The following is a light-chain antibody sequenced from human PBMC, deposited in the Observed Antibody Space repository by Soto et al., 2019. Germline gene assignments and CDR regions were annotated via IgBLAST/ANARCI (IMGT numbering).Light chain of an antibody. CDR2: GNR. CDR3: QAYDYTLTASV. Sequence: QSVLTQPPSASGTPGQRVTISCSGSSSNIGRDTVNWYLHLPGTAPKLVIFGNRNRPSGVPERFSGSKSGTSASLAITGLQAEDEADYYCQAYDYTLTASVFGGGTKLTVL. J-gene: IGLJ3*02. CDR1: SSNIGRDT. V-gene: IGLV1-44*01.